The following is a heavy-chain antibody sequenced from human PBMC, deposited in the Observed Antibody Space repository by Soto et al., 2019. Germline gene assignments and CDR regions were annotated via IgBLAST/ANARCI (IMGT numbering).Heavy chain of an antibody. J-gene: IGHJ5*02. V-gene: IGHV4-30-2*01. Sequence: QLQLQESGSGLVKPSQTLSLTCAVSGGSISSGGYSWSWIRQPPGKGLEWIGYIYHSGSTYYNPSLKSRVTVSVDRSKNQFSLKLSSVTAADTAVYYCARGWHNWNYDWFDPWGQGTLVTVSS. CDR1: GGSISSGGYS. CDR3: ARGWHNWNYDWFDP. D-gene: IGHD1-7*01. CDR2: IYHSGST.